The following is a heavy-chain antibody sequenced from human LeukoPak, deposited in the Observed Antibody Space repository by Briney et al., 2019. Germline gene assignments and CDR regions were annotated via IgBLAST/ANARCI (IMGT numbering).Heavy chain of an antibody. D-gene: IGHD3-22*01. CDR3: ARLTFYYDGSGYYFDY. CDR1: GASISSTSYY. V-gene: IGHV4-39*01. CDR2: IHYGGSA. J-gene: IGHJ4*02. Sequence: SETLSLTCTVSGASISSTSYYWGCIRQPPEKGLQSIVSIHYGGSAYYNPSIKSRITISVDTSKNQFSLKLRSVPATDTAVYYCARLTFYYDGSGYYFDYWGQGTLVTVSS.